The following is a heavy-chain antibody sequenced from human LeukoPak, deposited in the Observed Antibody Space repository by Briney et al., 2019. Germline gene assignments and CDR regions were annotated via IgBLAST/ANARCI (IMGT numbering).Heavy chain of an antibody. CDR1: GYSFTSYW. J-gene: IGHJ6*03. D-gene: IGHD5-24*01. Sequence: GESLKISCKGSGYSFTSYWIGWVRQMPGKGLEWMGIIYPGDSDARYSPSFQGQVTISADKSISTAYLQWSSLKASDTAMYYCARHCEDGYNSIPENKHYYYYYMDVWGKGTTVTVSS. CDR3: ARHCEDGYNSIPENKHYYYYYMDV. CDR2: IYPGDSDA. V-gene: IGHV5-51*01.